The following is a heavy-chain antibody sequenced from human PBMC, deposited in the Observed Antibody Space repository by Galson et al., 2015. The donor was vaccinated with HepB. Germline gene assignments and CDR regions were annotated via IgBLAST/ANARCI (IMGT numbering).Heavy chain of an antibody. D-gene: IGHD3-9*01. Sequence: SVKVSCKASGYFFDVFAINWVRQAPGQGLEWMGWINTNTGTPKYAQGFTGRFAFSLDTSVNTAYLQINSLKTEDTAVYYCARESGEFYYDISTGHYTHYGMDVWGQGTTVTVSS. CDR1: GYFFDVFA. CDR2: INTNTGTP. J-gene: IGHJ6*02. CDR3: ARESGEFYYDISTGHYTHYGMDV. V-gene: IGHV7-4-1*02.